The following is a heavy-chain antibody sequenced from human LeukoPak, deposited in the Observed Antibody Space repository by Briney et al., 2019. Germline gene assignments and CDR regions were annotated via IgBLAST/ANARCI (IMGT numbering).Heavy chain of an antibody. CDR2: ISSSSSYI. D-gene: IGHD6-13*01. Sequence: PGGSLRLSCAASGFTFSSYSMNWVRQAPGKGLGWVSSISSSSSYIYYADSVKGRFTISRDNAKNSLYLQMNSLRAEDTAVYYCARDPGPGIAAAGTSPIGYWGQGPLVTVSS. V-gene: IGHV3-21*01. CDR3: ARDPGPGIAAAGTSPIGY. CDR1: GFTFSSYS. J-gene: IGHJ4*02.